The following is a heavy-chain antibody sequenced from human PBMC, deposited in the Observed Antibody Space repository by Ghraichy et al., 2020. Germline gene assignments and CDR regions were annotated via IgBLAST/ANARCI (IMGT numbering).Heavy chain of an antibody. Sequence: GGSLRLSCAASGFTFDDYGMSWVRQAPGKGLEWVSDINWNGGSTGYADSVKGRLTISRDNAKNSLYLQMNSLRAEDTALYHCARAGYGGNEDAFDIWGQGTMVTVSS. CDR3: ARAGYGGNEDAFDI. CDR1: GFTFDDYG. D-gene: IGHD4-23*01. CDR2: INWNGGST. J-gene: IGHJ3*02. V-gene: IGHV3-20*01.